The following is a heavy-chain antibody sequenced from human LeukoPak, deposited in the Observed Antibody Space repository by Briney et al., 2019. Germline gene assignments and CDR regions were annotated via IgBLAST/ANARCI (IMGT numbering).Heavy chain of an antibody. CDR1: GFTFSTYE. J-gene: IGHJ1*01. D-gene: IGHD3-16*01. CDR3: ASGGAVDDLFQH. CDR2: ISSSGSTT. Sequence: PGGSLRLSCAASGFTFSTYEMNCVRQAPGKGLEWVSHISSSGSTTYYADSVKGRFTISRDNAKNSLYLQMNGLRVEDTAVYYCASGGAVDDLFQHWGQGTLVTVSS. V-gene: IGHV3-48*03.